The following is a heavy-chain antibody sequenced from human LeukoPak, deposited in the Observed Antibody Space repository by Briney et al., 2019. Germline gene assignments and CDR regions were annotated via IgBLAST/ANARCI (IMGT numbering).Heavy chain of an antibody. CDR2: IRYDGSNK. V-gene: IGHV3-30*02. J-gene: IGHJ6*03. D-gene: IGHD2-2*02. CDR3: AKGGTYCSSTSCYNYYYYMDV. CDR1: GFTFSNYG. Sequence: GGSLRLSCAASGFTFSNYGMHWVRQAPGKGLEWVAFIRYDGSNKYYADSVKGRFTISRDNSKNTLYLQMNSLRAEDTAVYYCAKGGTYCSSTSCYNYYYYMDVWGKGTTVTISS.